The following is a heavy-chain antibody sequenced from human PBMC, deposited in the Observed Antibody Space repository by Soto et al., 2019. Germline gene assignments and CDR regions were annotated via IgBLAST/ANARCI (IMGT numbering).Heavy chain of an antibody. J-gene: IGHJ6*03. D-gene: IGHD6-19*01. CDR1: GYTFTNYD. CDR2: MNPNSGDT. V-gene: IGHV1-8*01. Sequence: QVQLVQSGAEVKKPGASVKVSCKASGYTFTNYDFNWVRQATGQGLEWMGWMNPNSGDTGYAQNFQGRVTMTRNTSISTAYMELSSLRSEDTAVYYCATVSAWQFYFFMDVWGKGTTVTVSS. CDR3: ATVSAWQFYFFMDV.